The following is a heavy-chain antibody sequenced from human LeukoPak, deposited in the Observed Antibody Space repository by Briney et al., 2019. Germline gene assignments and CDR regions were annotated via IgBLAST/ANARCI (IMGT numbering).Heavy chain of an antibody. CDR1: GFTFSSYS. Sequence: PGGSLRLSCAASGFTFSSYSMNWVRQAPGKGLEWVSYISSSSSTIYYADSVKGRFTISRDNAKNSLYLQMNSLRDEDTAVYYCARGSHPRGIGWFDPWGQGALVTVSS. J-gene: IGHJ5*02. V-gene: IGHV3-48*02. D-gene: IGHD3-16*01. CDR3: ARGSHPRGIGWFDP. CDR2: ISSSSSTI.